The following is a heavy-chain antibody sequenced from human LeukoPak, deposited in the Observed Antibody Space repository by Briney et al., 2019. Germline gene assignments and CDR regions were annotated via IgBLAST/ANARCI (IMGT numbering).Heavy chain of an antibody. CDR3: AASSWIQGWFPTDY. Sequence: GGSLRLSCATSGFIFSAHTVHWVRQAPGKGLEWVALISYDGSPKHADSVKGRFTIFRDNSKNTLYLQMSSLRAEDTAVYYCAASSWIQGWFPTDYWGQGTLLTVSS. D-gene: IGHD2-15*01. CDR2: ISYDGSPK. J-gene: IGHJ4*02. V-gene: IGHV3-30*04. CDR1: GFIFSAHT.